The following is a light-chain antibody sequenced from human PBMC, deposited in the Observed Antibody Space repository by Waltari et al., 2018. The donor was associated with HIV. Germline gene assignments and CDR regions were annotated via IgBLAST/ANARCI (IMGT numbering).Light chain of an antibody. CDR3: CSYAGSFTWV. Sequence: QSALTQPRSVSGSPGQLVTISCTGSGDDIGAYNSVSWYQHHPGQAPKLMIYDVAQRPSGVPDRFSGYRSGNPATLTISAPQTEDEADYYCCSYAGSFTWVFGGGTRLTVL. J-gene: IGLJ3*02. CDR2: DVA. V-gene: IGLV2-11*01. CDR1: GDDIGAYNS.